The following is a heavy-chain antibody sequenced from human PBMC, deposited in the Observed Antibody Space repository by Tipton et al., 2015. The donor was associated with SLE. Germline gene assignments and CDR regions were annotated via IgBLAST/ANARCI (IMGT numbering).Heavy chain of an antibody. Sequence: SLRLSCAASGFTFSSYSMNWVRQAPGKGLVWVSHSNGDGSITTYADSVKGRFTISRDNAKNTLYLQMNSLRDEDTAVYYCARVTTGAFDLWGQGTVVTVSS. D-gene: IGHD1-14*01. V-gene: IGHV3-74*01. CDR3: ARVTTGAFDL. CDR2: SNGDGSIT. J-gene: IGHJ3*01. CDR1: GFTFSSYS.